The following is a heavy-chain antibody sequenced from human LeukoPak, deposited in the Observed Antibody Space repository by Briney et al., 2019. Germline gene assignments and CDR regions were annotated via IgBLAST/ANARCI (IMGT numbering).Heavy chain of an antibody. CDR1: GFTFDDYA. Sequence: GGSLRLSCAASGFTFDDYAMHWVRQAPGKGLEWVSGISWNSGSIGYADSVKGRFTISRDNAKNSLYLQMNSLRAEDTAVYYCARLGVVAGDYWGQGTLVTVSS. CDR3: ARLGVVAGDY. J-gene: IGHJ4*02. D-gene: IGHD6-19*01. V-gene: IGHV3-9*01. CDR2: ISWNSGSI.